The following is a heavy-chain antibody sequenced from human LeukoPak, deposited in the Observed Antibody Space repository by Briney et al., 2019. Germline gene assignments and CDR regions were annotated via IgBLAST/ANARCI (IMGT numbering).Heavy chain of an antibody. CDR1: GYTFTSYG. J-gene: IGHJ4*02. Sequence: GASVKVSCKASGYTFTSYGINWVRQAPGQGLEWMGWISAYNGNTNYAQKLQGRVTMTTDTSTSTAYMELRSLRSDDTAVYYCAREGIRIAAAGTIDYWGQGTLVTVSS. CDR2: ISAYNGNT. D-gene: IGHD6-13*01. CDR3: AREGIRIAAAGTIDY. V-gene: IGHV1-18*01.